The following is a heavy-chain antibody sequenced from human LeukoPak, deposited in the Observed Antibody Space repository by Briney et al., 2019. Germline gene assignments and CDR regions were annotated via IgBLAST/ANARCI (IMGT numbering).Heavy chain of an antibody. CDR3: AGTTQWLVTGVDY. D-gene: IGHD6-19*01. CDR1: GGSISSSNW. V-gene: IGHV4-4*02. Sequence: SETLSLTCAVSGGSISSSNWWSWVRQPPGKGLEWIGEINHSGSTNYNPSLKSRVTISVDTSKNQFSLKLSSVTAADTAVYYCAGTTQWLVTGVDYWGQGTLVTVSS. CDR2: INHSGST. J-gene: IGHJ4*02.